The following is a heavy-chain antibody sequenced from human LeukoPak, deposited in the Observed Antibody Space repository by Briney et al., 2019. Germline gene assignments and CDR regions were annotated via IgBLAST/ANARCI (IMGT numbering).Heavy chain of an antibody. D-gene: IGHD2-2*01. CDR2: ISSNGGST. CDR1: GFTFSSYA. Sequence: GGSLRLSCSASGFTFSSYAMHWVRQAPGKGLEYVSAISSNGGSTYYADSVKGRFTISRDNSKNSLYLQMNSLRAEDTAVYYCARGWSYCSSTSCPFDYWGQGTLVTVSS. V-gene: IGHV3-64*04. CDR3: ARGWSYCSSTSCPFDY. J-gene: IGHJ4*02.